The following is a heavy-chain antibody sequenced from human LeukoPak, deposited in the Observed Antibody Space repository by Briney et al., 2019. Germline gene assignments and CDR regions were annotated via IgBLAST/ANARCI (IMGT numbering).Heavy chain of an antibody. CDR3: AKGSGPNHFNWFDP. Sequence: GGSLRLSCAASGFTFTTYAMIWVRQAPGKGLEWVSGISSSGDGTYYADSVKGRFTISRDNSKNTLYLQMDSLRVEDTASYYCAKGSGPNHFNWFDPWGQGTLVTVSS. J-gene: IGHJ5*02. V-gene: IGHV3-23*01. D-gene: IGHD6-19*01. CDR2: ISSSGDGT. CDR1: GFTFTTYA.